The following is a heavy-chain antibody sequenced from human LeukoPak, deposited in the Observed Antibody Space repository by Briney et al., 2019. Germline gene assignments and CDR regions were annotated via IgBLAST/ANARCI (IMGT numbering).Heavy chain of an antibody. J-gene: IGHJ4*02. Sequence: SVKVSCKASGGTFSSYAISWVRQAPGQGLEWMGGTIPSFGTANYAQKFQGRVTITTDESTSTAYMELSSLRSEDTAVYYCARGENWPAVDYWGQGTLVTVSS. V-gene: IGHV1-69*05. CDR3: ARGENWPAVDY. CDR1: GGTFSSYA. CDR2: TIPSFGTA.